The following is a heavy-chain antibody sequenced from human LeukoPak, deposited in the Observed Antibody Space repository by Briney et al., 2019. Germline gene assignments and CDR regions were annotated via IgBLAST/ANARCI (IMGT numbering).Heavy chain of an antibody. D-gene: IGHD2-2*01. V-gene: IGHV3-21*01. CDR1: GLTFSSYS. J-gene: IGHJ6*02. CDR3: ARDRAGSDVVVPAASIASKYYYYGMDV. CDR2: ISSSSSYI. Sequence: PGGSLRLSCAASGLTFSSYSMNWVRQAPGKGLEWVSSISSSSSYIYYADSVKGRFTISRDNAKNSLYLQMNSLRAEDTAVYYCARDRAGSDVVVPAASIASKYYYYGMDVWGQGTTVTVSS.